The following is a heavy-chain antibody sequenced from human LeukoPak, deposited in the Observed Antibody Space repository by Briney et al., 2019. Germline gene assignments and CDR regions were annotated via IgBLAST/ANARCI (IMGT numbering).Heavy chain of an antibody. CDR2: ISGSGGSA. CDR3: YYYDSSGYSDFDY. D-gene: IGHD3-22*01. V-gene: IGHV3-23*01. Sequence: GGSLRLSCAASGFTFSSYAMSWVRQAPGKGLEWVSAISGSGGSAYYADSVKGRFTFSRDNSKNTLYLQMNSLRAEDTAVYYPYYYDSSGYSDFDYWGQGTLVTVSS. J-gene: IGHJ4*02. CDR1: GFTFSSYA.